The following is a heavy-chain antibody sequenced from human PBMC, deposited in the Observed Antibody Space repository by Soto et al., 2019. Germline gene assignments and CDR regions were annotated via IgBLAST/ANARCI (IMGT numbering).Heavy chain of an antibody. CDR1: GYTFTSYG. J-gene: IGHJ6*02. D-gene: IGHD3-10*01. CDR2: ISAYNGNT. V-gene: IGHV1-18*01. Sequence: QVQLVQSGAEVKKPGASVKVSCKASGYTFTSYGINWVRQAPGQGLEWMGWISAYNGNTNYATKLQGRVTMTTDTPTTTAYMELRSLRSDYTAVYYCARVSTVWFGAYYYGMDVWGQGTTVTVSS. CDR3: ARVSTVWFGAYYYGMDV.